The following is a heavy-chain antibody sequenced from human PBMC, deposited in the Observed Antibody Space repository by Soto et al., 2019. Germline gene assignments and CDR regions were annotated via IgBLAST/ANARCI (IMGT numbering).Heavy chain of an antibody. CDR3: ARGQRFSDWFDP. V-gene: IGHV4-4*07. CDR1: VGSMTIYY. CDR2: VYSSGGT. Sequence: ASETLGLGCIVSVGSMTIYYWAWIRQPAGKGLEWIGRVYSSGGTHYNPSLKSRVTISLDTSKNQFSLRLLSVTDADTAVYFCARGQRFSDWFDPWGQGTLVTVSS. J-gene: IGHJ5*02. D-gene: IGHD3-3*01.